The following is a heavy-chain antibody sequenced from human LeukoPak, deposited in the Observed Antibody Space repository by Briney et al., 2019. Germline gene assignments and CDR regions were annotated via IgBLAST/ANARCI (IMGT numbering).Heavy chain of an antibody. CDR2: ISGSGGGT. Sequence: GGSLRLSCGASGFTFSNYAMSWVRQAPGKGLEWVSAISGSGGGTYYTDSVKGRFTISRDNSKNTLYLQMNSLRVEDTAVYYCAKGESHASAWYFVSWGQGTLVTVSS. V-gene: IGHV3-23*01. J-gene: IGHJ4*02. D-gene: IGHD6-19*01. CDR1: GFTFSNYA. CDR3: AKGESHASAWYFVS.